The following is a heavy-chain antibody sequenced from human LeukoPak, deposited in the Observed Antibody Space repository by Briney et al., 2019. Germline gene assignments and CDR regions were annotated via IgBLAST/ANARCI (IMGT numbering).Heavy chain of an antibody. D-gene: IGHD6-19*01. CDR1: GFTVSSNY. CDR2: IYSGGST. CDR3: ARVAVAGPTGWFDP. J-gene: IGHJ5*02. Sequence: GGSLRLSCAASGFTVSSNYMSWVRQAPGKGLEWVSVIYSGGSTYYADSVKGRFTISRDNSKNTLYLQMNSLRAEDTAVYYCARVAVAGPTGWFDPWGQGTLDTVSS. V-gene: IGHV3-53*01.